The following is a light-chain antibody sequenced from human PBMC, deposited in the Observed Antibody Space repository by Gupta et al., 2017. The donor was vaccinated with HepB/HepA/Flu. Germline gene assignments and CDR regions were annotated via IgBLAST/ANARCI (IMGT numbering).Light chain of an antibody. Sequence: SYEVTQPPSVSVSPGQTASITCSGDQLGDKYVAWYQRKPGQSPVVIIYQDDKRPSGIPGRFSASNSGNTATLTISGAQGMDEADYYCQVWDSPSVVFGGGTKVPVL. CDR2: QDD. CDR3: QVWDSPSVV. CDR1: QLGDKY. J-gene: IGLJ2*01. V-gene: IGLV3-1*01.